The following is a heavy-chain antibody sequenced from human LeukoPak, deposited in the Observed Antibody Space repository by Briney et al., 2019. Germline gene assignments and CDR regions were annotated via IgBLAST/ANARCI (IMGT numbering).Heavy chain of an antibody. Sequence: SETLSLTCTVSGDSISSGSYYWSWIRQPAGKGLEWIGRIYTSGSTNYNPSLKSRVTISADWSKNQFSLRLSSVTAADTAVYYCAKVATFGVVEYYFDYWGQGTLVTVSS. V-gene: IGHV4-61*02. CDR3: AKVATFGVVEYYFDY. D-gene: IGHD3-3*01. CDR2: IYTSGST. J-gene: IGHJ4*02. CDR1: GDSISSGSYY.